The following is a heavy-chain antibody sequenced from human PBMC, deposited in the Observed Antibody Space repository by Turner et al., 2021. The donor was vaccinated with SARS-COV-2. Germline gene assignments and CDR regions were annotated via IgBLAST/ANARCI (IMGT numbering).Heavy chain of an antibody. J-gene: IGHJ3*02. Sequence: EVQLVESGGGLIQPGGSLRLSCAASGFTVSSNYMSWVRQAPGKGLECLSVIYSGGSTYYADSVKGRFTISRDNSKNTLYLQMNSLRAEDTAVYYCARGYSSGWYQSGAFDIWGQGTMVTVSS. CDR2: IYSGGST. V-gene: IGHV3-53*01. CDR3: ARGYSSGWYQSGAFDI. CDR1: GFTVSSNY. D-gene: IGHD6-19*01.